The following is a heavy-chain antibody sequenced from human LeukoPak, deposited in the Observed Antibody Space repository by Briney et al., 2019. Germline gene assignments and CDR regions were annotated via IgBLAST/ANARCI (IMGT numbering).Heavy chain of an antibody. D-gene: IGHD3-22*01. CDR2: IYYSGST. Sequence: PSETLSLTCTVSGVSISSSNSYWGWIRQPPGKGLEWIGSIYYSGSTYYNPSLKSRVTISVDTSKNQFSLKLSSVTAADTAVYYCARDGSDSSGYYSTDAFDIWGQGTMVTVSS. CDR1: GVSISSSNSY. J-gene: IGHJ3*02. V-gene: IGHV4-39*07. CDR3: ARDGSDSSGYYSTDAFDI.